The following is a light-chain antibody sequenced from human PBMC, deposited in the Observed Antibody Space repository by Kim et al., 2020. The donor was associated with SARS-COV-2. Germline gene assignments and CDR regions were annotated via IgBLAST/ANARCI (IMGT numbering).Light chain of an antibody. Sequence: QLVLTQSPSASASLGASVKLTCSLSSGHSSYAIAWHQQQPEKGPRFLMKVNSDASHIKGDGIPDRFSGSSSGAERYLIISSLQSEDEADYYCQTWGTGIRVFGGGTKLTVL. CDR2: VNSDASH. CDR1: SGHSSYA. CDR3: QTWGTGIRV. V-gene: IGLV4-69*01. J-gene: IGLJ3*02.